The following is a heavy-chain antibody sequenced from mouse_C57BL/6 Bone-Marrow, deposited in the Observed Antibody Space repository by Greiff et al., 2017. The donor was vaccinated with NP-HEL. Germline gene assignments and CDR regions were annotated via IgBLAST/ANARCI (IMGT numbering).Heavy chain of an antibody. J-gene: IGHJ1*03. Sequence: EVKLQESGPELVKPGASVKIPCKASGYTFTDYNMDWVKQSHGKSLEWIGDINPNNGGTIYNQKFKGKATLTVDKSSSTAYMELRSLTSEDTAVYYCARERVLRRYWYFDVWGTGTTVTVSS. CDR1: GYTFTDYN. CDR2: INPNNGGT. CDR3: ARERVLRRYWYFDV. D-gene: IGHD2-12*01. V-gene: IGHV1-18*01.